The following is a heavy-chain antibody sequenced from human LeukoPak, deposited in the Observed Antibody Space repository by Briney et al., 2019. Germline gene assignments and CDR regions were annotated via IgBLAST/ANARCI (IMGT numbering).Heavy chain of an antibody. D-gene: IGHD1-26*01. CDR3: AIVKSGDRDY. CDR2: ISGSGGST. V-gene: IGHV3-23*01. CDR1: GFTFSSYA. Sequence: PGGSLRLSCAASGFTFSSYAMSWVRQAPGKGLEWVSAISGSGGSTDYADSVQGRLTISRDNSKNTLYLQMNSLRAEDTAVYYCAIVKSGDRDYWGQEPWSPSPQ. J-gene: IGHJ4*01.